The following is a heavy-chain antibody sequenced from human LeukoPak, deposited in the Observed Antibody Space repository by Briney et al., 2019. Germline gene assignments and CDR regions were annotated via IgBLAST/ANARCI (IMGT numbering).Heavy chain of an antibody. CDR3: ARDFNGVVGASIG. J-gene: IGHJ4*02. V-gene: IGHV3-43*02. Sequence: GGSLRLSCAASGFTFDDYAMHWVRQAPGMGLEWVSLISGDGGNTYYADSVKGRFTISRDNSKNSLSLQMDSLRTEDTALYFCARDFNGVVGASIGWGQGALVTVSS. D-gene: IGHD1-26*01. CDR2: ISGDGGNT. CDR1: GFTFDDYA.